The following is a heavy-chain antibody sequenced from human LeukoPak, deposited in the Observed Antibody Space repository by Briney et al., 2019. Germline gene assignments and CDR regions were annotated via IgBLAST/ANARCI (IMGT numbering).Heavy chain of an antibody. CDR2: IYYSGST. D-gene: IGHD6-19*01. J-gene: IGHJ4*02. CDR3: ARHYVGARAGYSSGWYYPGFDY. V-gene: IGHV4-59*08. CDR1: GGSISSYY. Sequence: SETLSLTCTVSGGSISSYYWSWIRQPPGKGLEWIGYIYYSGSTNYNPSLKSRVTISVDTSKNQFSLKLSSVTAADTAVYYCARHYVGARAGYSSGWYYPGFDYWGQGTLVTVSS.